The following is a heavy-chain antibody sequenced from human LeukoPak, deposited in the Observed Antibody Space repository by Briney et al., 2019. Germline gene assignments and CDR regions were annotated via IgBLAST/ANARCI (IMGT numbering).Heavy chain of an antibody. J-gene: IGHJ4*02. Sequence: ASVKVSCKSSGGTFSSYAICWVRQAPGQGLKWMGRLIPIFGTANYAQKFQGRVTITTDESTSTGYMELSSLTSEDTAVHYCAGNYDYVWGRLDWCQGTLVTVSS. CDR3: AGNYDYVWGRLD. CDR1: GGTFSSYA. CDR2: LIPIFGTA. D-gene: IGHD3-16*01. V-gene: IGHV1-69*05.